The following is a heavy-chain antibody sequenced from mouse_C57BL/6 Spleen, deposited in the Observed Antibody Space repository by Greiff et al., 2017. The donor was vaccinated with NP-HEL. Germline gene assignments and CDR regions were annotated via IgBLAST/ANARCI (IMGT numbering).Heavy chain of an antibody. J-gene: IGHJ4*01. V-gene: IGHV5-6*01. CDR1: GFTFSSYG. CDR2: ISSGGSYT. CDR3: ARQGLKDY. Sequence: DVQLVESGGDLVKPGGSLKLSCAASGFTFSSYGMSWVRQTPDKRLEWVATISSGGSYTYYPDSVKGRFTISRDNAKNTLYLQMSSLKSEDTAMYYCARQGLKDYWGQGTSVTVSS.